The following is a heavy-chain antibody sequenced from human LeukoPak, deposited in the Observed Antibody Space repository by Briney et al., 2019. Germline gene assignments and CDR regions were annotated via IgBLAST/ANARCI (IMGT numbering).Heavy chain of an antibody. J-gene: IGHJ4*02. CDR3: ARCSGSYYNGPYFDY. CDR1: GYTFTSYY. V-gene: IGHV1-46*01. D-gene: IGHD3-10*02. Sequence: ASVKVPCKASGYTFTSYYMHWVRQAPGQGLEWMGIINPSGGSTSYAQKFQGRVTITTDESTSTAYMELSSLRSEDTAVYYCARCSGSYYNGPYFDYWGQGTLVTVSS. CDR2: INPSGGST.